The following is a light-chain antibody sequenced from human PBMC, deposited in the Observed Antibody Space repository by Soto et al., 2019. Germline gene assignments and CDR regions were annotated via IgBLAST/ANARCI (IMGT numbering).Light chain of an antibody. CDR3: ATWDDSLNGPV. J-gene: IGLJ3*02. Sequence: QAVVTQSPSASGTPGQRVTISCSGSSSNIESKTVNWYQHLPGTAPKLLIYSNNQRPSGVPDRFSGSKSDTSASLAISGLQSEDEADYYCATWDDSLNGPVFGGGTKLTVL. CDR1: SSNIESKT. CDR2: SNN. V-gene: IGLV1-44*01.